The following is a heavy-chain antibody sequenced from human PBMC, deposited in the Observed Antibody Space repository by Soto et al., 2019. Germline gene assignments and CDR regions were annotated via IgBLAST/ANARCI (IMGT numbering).Heavy chain of an antibody. Sequence: LGGSLRLSCAASGFTFSSYAMSWVRQAPGKGLEWVSAISGSGGSTYYADSVKGRLTISRDNSKNTLYLQMNSLRAEDTAVYYCAKASTVTLYYFDYWGQGTLVTVSS. V-gene: IGHV3-23*01. J-gene: IGHJ4*02. CDR3: AKASTVTLYYFDY. D-gene: IGHD4-17*01. CDR2: ISGSGGST. CDR1: GFTFSSYA.